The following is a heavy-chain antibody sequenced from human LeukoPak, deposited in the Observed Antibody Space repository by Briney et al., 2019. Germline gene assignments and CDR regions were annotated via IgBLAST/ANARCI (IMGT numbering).Heavy chain of an antibody. CDR2: ISAYNGNT. D-gene: IGHD3-16*01. V-gene: IGHV1-18*01. J-gene: IGHJ4*02. CDR1: GYTFTSYG. Sequence: RRASVKVSCKASGYTFTSYGISWVRQAPGQGLEWMGWISAYNGNTNYAQKLQGRVTMTTDTSTSTAYMELRSLRSDDTAVYYCASSAAYTDFDYWGQGTLVTVSS. CDR3: ASSAAYTDFDY.